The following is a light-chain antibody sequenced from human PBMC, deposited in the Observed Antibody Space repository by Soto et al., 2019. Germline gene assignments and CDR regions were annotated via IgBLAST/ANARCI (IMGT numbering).Light chain of an antibody. Sequence: QSVLTQPASVSGSPGQSITISCTGSSSDVGAYTSVSWYQQHPGKAPKLMIYEVSNRPSGVSRCFSGSKSGNTASLTISGLQAEDEAHYHCSSYTSDNRDYVFGTGTKVTVL. J-gene: IGLJ1*01. CDR1: SSDVGAYTS. V-gene: IGLV2-14*01. CDR3: SSYTSDNRDYV. CDR2: EVS.